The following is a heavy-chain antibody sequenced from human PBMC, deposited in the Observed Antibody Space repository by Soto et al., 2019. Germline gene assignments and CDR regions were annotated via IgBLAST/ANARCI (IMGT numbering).Heavy chain of an antibody. Sequence: SETLSLTCAVSGGSISSGGYSWSWIRQPPGKCLEWIGYIYHGSTYYNPSLKSRVTISVDRSKNQFSLKLSSVTAADTAAYYCARAGGLGAVAVDYWGQGTLVTVSS. V-gene: IGHV4-30-2*01. CDR3: ARAGGLGAVAVDY. CDR1: GGSISSGGYS. D-gene: IGHD6-19*01. J-gene: IGHJ4*02. CDR2: IYHGST.